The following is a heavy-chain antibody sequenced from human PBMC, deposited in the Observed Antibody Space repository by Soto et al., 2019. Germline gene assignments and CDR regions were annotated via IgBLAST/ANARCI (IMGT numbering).Heavy chain of an antibody. D-gene: IGHD3-10*01. Sequence: GWSLRLSCAASGFTFSSYSMNWVRQAPGKGLEWVSSISSSSSYIYYADSVKGRFTISRDNAKNSLYLQMNSLRAEDTAVYYCAREGVQHGSGPYYYYGMDVWGQGTTVTVSS. CDR1: GFTFSSYS. V-gene: IGHV3-21*01. CDR3: AREGVQHGSGPYYYYGMDV. CDR2: ISSSSSYI. J-gene: IGHJ6*01.